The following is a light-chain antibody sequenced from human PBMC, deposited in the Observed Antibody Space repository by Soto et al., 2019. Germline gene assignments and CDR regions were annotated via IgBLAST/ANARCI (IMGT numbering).Light chain of an antibody. V-gene: IGKV3-15*01. CDR1: QSVSSN. J-gene: IGKJ2*01. CDR2: GAS. CDR3: QQYDYWPHT. Sequence: EIVMTQSPATLSVSPGERATLSCRASQSVSSNLAWYQQKPGQTPRLLIYGASTRATGIPARFSGSGSGTEFTITISGLQYEDFAVYSWQQYDYWPHTFRQGTKLEIK.